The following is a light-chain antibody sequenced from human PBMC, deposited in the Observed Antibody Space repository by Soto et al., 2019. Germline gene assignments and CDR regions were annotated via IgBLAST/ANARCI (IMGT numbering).Light chain of an antibody. CDR2: DAS. J-gene: IGKJ2*01. V-gene: IGKV3-11*01. CDR1: QSVSTS. CDR3: QQRRNWYT. Sequence: EIVLTQSPATLSLSPGERATLSCRASQSVSTSLAWYQQKAGQAPRLRIYDASNRATGIQARFSGSGSGTDSNLTISSLELEYYSVYYCQQRRNWYTFGQGTKLEI.